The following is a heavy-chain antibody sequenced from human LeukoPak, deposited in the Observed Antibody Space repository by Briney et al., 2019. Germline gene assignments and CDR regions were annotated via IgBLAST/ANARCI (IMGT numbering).Heavy chain of an antibody. CDR3: ARISVPGYSSSWFDY. D-gene: IGHD6-13*01. CDR1: GGSISSYY. Sequence: SETLSLTCTVSGGSISSYYWSWIRQPPGKGLEWIGYIYYSGGTNYNPSLKSRVTISVDTSKNQFSLKLRSVTAADTAVYYCARISVPGYSSSWFDYWGQGTLVTVSS. J-gene: IGHJ4*02. V-gene: IGHV4-59*01. CDR2: IYYSGGT.